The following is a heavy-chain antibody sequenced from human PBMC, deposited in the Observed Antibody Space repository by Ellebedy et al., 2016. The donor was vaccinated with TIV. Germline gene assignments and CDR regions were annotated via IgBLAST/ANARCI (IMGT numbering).Heavy chain of an antibody. Sequence: GESLKISXAASGFTFSNAWMSWVRQAPGKGLEWVGRIKSKTDGGTTDYAAPVKGRFTISRDDSKNTLYLQMNSLKTEDTAVYYCTTDPVVVVAAEDWFDPWGQGTLVTVSS. D-gene: IGHD2-15*01. CDR3: TTDPVVVVAAEDWFDP. CDR1: GFTFSNAW. J-gene: IGHJ5*02. CDR2: IKSKTDGGTT. V-gene: IGHV3-15*01.